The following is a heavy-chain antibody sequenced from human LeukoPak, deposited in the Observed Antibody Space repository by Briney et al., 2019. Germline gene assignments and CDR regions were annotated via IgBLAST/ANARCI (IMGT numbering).Heavy chain of an antibody. CDR2: IYHSGST. J-gene: IGHJ3*01. Sequence: SETLSLTCAVSGGSISSSYWWSWVRQPPGKGLEWIGEIYHSGSTNYNPSLRSRVTISVDTSKNQFSLKLSSVTAADTAVYFCARWPMTDLTFDVWGQGTMVTVSS. V-gene: IGHV4-4*02. CDR3: ARWPMTDLTFDV. D-gene: IGHD2-21*02. CDR1: GGSISSSYW.